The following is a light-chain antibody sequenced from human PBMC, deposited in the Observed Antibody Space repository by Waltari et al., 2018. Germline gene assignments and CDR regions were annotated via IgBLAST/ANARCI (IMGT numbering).Light chain of an antibody. Sequence: EIVLTHSPDTLSLYPGERATLSCRASQSFSGTYLAWYQHKPGQPPRLLMYDTSIRATGIPDRFSGSGSGTDFTLTITRLEPEDFGVYYCQKYGSSPRYTFGQGTRLEI. V-gene: IGKV3-20*01. CDR3: QKYGSSPRYT. CDR1: QSFSGTY. CDR2: DTS. J-gene: IGKJ2*01.